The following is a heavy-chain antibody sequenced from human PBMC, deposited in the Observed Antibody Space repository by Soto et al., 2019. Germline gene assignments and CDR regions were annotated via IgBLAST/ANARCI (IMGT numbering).Heavy chain of an antibody. V-gene: IGHV3-23*01. CDR3: AKDPDPYFYASGEDHFDY. CDR2: ISGSGGNT. CDR1: GFTFSRHA. J-gene: IGHJ4*02. Sequence: GGSLRLSCAASGFTFSRHAMSWVRQAPGKGLEWVSGISGSGGNTFYADSVKGRFTISRDNSKNTLYLQMNTVRVEDTAVYYCAKDPDPYFYASGEDHFDYRGQRTLVTVSS. D-gene: IGHD3-10*01.